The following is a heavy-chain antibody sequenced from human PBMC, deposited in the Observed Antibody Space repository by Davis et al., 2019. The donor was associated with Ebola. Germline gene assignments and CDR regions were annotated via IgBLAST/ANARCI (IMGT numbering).Heavy chain of an antibody. Sequence: SETLSLTCSVSGASVSADIYYWSWIRQPPGKALEWIGYIHYTGSTNYNPSLKSRVTISVDTSKNQFSLKLMFVTAADTAMYYCARDYGGNSGLDYWGQGTLVTVSS. D-gene: IGHD4-23*01. J-gene: IGHJ4*02. CDR1: GASVSADIYY. CDR3: ARDYGGNSGLDY. V-gene: IGHV4-61*01. CDR2: IHYTGST.